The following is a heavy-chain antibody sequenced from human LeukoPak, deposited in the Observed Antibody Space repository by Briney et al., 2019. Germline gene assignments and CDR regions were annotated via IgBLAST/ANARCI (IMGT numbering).Heavy chain of an antibody. D-gene: IGHD3-22*01. CDR1: GGSISSGSYY. CDR3: ARHNYDSSGYYSRPYYFDY. J-gene: IGHJ4*02. Sequence: SETLSLTCTVSGGSISSGSYYWSWIRQPPGKGLEWIGEINHSGGANYNPSLKSRVTISVDTSKNQFSLKLSSVTAADTAVYYCARHNYDSSGYYSRPYYFDYWGQGTLVTVSS. V-gene: IGHV4-39*01. CDR2: INHSGGA.